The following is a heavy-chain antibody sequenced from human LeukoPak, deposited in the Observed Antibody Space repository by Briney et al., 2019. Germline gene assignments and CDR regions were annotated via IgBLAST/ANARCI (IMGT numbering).Heavy chain of an antibody. D-gene: IGHD3-3*01. CDR1: GYSISSGYY. Sequence: PSETLSLTCAVSGYSISSGYYWGWIRQPPGKGLEWIGSIYHSGGTYYNPSPKSRVTITVATSKKNFSLKLSSVTGADTAVYYCARMVEWLLYYMDVWGKGTTVTVSS. CDR2: IYHSGGT. J-gene: IGHJ6*03. V-gene: IGHV4-38-2*01. CDR3: ARMVEWLLYYMDV.